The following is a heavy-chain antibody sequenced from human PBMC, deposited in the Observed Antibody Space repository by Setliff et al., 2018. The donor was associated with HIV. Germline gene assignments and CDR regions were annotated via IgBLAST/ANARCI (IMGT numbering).Heavy chain of an antibody. CDR3: ARAYYDFWCGYYSVWFDP. CDR1: GGSISSSSYY. D-gene: IGHD3-3*01. Sequence: SETLSLTCIVSGGSISSSSYYWGWIRQPPGKGLEWFGSIYYSGGTYYNPSLKSRVTISVDTSKNQFSLKLSSVTAADTAVYYCARAYYDFWCGYYSVWFDPWGQGTLVTVSS. V-gene: IGHV4-39*01. J-gene: IGHJ5*02. CDR2: IYYSGGT.